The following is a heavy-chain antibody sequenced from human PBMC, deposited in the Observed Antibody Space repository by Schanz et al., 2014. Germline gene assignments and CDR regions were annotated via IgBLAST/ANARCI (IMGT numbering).Heavy chain of an antibody. D-gene: IGHD6-13*01. CDR2: LTGSGTTT. CDR3: AKDLAAVGVFDY. Sequence: EAQLLESGGGLVQPGGSLRLSCVASGFTFFGSFAMSWVRQAPGKGLEWVSALTGSGTTTYYADSVKGRFTISRDNSKNTLDLQMNSLRAEDTAIYYCAKDLAAVGVFDYWGQGSLVTVSP. CDR1: GFTFFGSFA. J-gene: IGHJ4*02. V-gene: IGHV3-23*01.